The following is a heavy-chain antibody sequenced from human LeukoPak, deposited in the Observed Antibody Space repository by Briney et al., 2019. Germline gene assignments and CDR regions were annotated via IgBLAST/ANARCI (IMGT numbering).Heavy chain of an antibody. J-gene: IGHJ4*02. Sequence: GGSLRLSCAASGFTFSSYGMSWVRQAPGKGLEWVSCISGSGGSTYYVDSVKGRFTISRDNSKNTLYLQMNSLTVEDTAIYYCAKGSISGVVLVPATCAHNDYWGQGTLVTVSS. CDR3: AKGSISGVVLVPATCAHNDY. CDR1: GFTFSSYG. D-gene: IGHD2-15*01. CDR2: ISGSGGST. V-gene: IGHV3-23*01.